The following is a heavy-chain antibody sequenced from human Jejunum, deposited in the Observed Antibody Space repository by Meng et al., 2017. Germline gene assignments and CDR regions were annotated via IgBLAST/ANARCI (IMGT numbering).Heavy chain of an antibody. D-gene: IGHD6-19*01. V-gene: IGHV3-33*01. J-gene: IGHJ4*02. Sequence: GGSLRLSCAASGFTFSSYGMHWVRQAPGKGLEWVAVIWYDGSNKYYADSVKGRFTISRDNSKNTLYLQMNSLRAEDTAVYYCARGGYSSGWYREVDYWGQGTLVTVSS. CDR2: IWYDGSNK. CDR3: ARGGYSSGWYREVDY. CDR1: GFTFSSYG.